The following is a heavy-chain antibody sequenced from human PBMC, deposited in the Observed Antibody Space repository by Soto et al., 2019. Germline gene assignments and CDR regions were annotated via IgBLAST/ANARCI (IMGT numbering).Heavy chain of an antibody. CDR1: GFTFSSYW. CDR3: ARDSMIVVVITAFDI. V-gene: IGHV3-7*01. J-gene: IGHJ3*02. CDR2: IKQDGSEK. Sequence: EVQLLESGGGLVQPGGSLRLSCAASGFTFSSYWMSWVRQAPGKGLEWVANIKQDGSEKYYVDSVKGRFTISRDNAKNSLYLQMNSLRAEDTAVYYCARDSMIVVVITAFDIWGQGTMVTVSS. D-gene: IGHD3-22*01.